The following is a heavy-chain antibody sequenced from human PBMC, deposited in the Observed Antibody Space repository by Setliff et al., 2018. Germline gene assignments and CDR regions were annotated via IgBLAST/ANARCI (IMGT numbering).Heavy chain of an antibody. CDR2: IYYSGST. CDR3: AIREALRIADGHYYYGMDV. J-gene: IGHJ6*02. V-gene: IGHV4-31*03. D-gene: IGHD6-13*01. Sequence: NPSETLSLTCTVSGGSISSGGYYWSWIRQHPGKGLEWIGYIYYSGSTNYNPSLKSRVTISVDTSKNQFSLKASSVTAADTAVYYRAIREALRIADGHYYYGMDVRGQGTTVTVSS. CDR1: GGSISSGGYY.